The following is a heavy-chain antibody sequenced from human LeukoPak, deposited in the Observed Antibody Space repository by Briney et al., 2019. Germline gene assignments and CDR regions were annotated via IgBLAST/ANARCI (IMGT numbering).Heavy chain of an antibody. CDR2: INHSGYT. V-gene: IGHV4-34*01. CDR1: AVSFNDYY. CDR3: TRMTTGHDY. D-gene: IGHD4-17*01. J-gene: IGHJ4*02. Sequence: PSETLSLTCAVSAVSFNDYYWSWVRQTPGKGLEWIGEINHSGYTNDSPSPKSRVTLSIDTSRKQFSLNLRSVTVADTGIYYCTRMTTGHDYWGQGTLVTVSS.